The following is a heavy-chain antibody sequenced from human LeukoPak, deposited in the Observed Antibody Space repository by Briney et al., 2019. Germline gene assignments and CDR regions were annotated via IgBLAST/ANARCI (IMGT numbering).Heavy chain of an antibody. D-gene: IGHD3-10*01. J-gene: IGHJ4*02. Sequence: GGSLRLSCAASGFSVSSNYVSWVRQAPGKGLEWVSVIYSGGTTYYADSIKGRFTISRDNSKNTLYLQMNSLRAEDTAVYYCARDRHYYASGSYAYWGQGTLVTVSS. CDR2: IYSGGTT. CDR1: GFSVSSNY. V-gene: IGHV3-53*01. CDR3: ARDRHYYASGSYAY.